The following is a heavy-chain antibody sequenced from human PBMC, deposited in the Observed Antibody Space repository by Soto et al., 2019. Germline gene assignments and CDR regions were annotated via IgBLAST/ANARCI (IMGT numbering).Heavy chain of an antibody. J-gene: IGHJ3*02. V-gene: IGHV3-23*01. CDR2: ISASGDTT. CDR3: ARPRGYGVFDAYDI. Sequence: GGSLRLSCAASGFTFSTYAMSWVRQAPGKGLEWVSAISASGDTTYYADSVKGRFTISRDNSMNALYLQISSLRIEDTAVYYCARPRGYGVFDAYDIWGQGTMVTVSS. CDR1: GFTFSTYA. D-gene: IGHD4-17*01.